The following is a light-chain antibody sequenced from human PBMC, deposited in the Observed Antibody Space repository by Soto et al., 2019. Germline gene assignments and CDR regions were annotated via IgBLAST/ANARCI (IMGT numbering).Light chain of an antibody. CDR2: QAS. CDR1: RSISTW. J-gene: IGKJ1*01. CDR3: QQYISDSRT. Sequence: DIQMTQSPSTLSASVGDRVTINCRASRSISTWLAWYQHRPGKAPKLLIYQASSLEDGVPSRFSGSGSGTEFTLTRSSLQPDDFATYYCQQYISDSRTFGQGTKV. V-gene: IGKV1-5*03.